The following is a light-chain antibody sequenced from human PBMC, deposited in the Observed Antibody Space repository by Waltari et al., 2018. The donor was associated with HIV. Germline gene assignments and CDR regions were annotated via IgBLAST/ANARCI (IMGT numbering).Light chain of an antibody. V-gene: IGKV1-5*03. CDR1: QNIYKW. Sequence: DIRMTQSPSTLSASVGDRVTITCRASQNIYKWLAWFQQKPGKAPKLLIYRASGLESGVPSRFSCSGSGTEFTLTISSLQPDDFATYYCQQYNGYPWTLGQGTKVDVK. J-gene: IGKJ1*01. CDR3: QQYNGYPWT. CDR2: RAS.